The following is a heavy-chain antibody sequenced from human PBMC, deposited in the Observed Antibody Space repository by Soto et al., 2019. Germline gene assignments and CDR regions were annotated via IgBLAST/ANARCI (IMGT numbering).Heavy chain of an antibody. V-gene: IGHV4-39*01. D-gene: IGHD3-16*02. CDR1: SGSMTSTSDY. CDR3: ARGNYYDRWSNRHYYFDN. Sequence: ASETLSLTWTVSSGSMTSTSDYWGWIRRHPGRGLEWLGSLHWRATTYSSPSFNSRVTIIVDTSRNQFSLKLNSVTAADTAAYYCARGNYYDRWSNRHYYFDNWGQGTLVTVSS. CDR2: LHWRATT. J-gene: IGHJ4*02.